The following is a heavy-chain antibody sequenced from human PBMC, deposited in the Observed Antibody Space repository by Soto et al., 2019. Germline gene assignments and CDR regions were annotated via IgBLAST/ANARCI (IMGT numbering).Heavy chain of an antibody. D-gene: IGHD4-4*01. J-gene: IGHJ4*02. CDR3: ARGPFRTTVITRFDY. CDR1: GFTFSSYA. V-gene: IGHV3-23*01. CDR2: ISGSGGST. Sequence: GGSLRLSCAASGFTFSSYAMSWVRQAPGKGLEWVSAISGSGGSTYYADSVKGRFTISRDNSKNTLYLQMNSLRAEDTAVYYCARGPFRTTVITRFDYWGQGTLVTVSS.